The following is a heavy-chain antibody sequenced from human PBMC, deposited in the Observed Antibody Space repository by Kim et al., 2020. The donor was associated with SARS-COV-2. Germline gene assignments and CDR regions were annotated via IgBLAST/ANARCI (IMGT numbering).Heavy chain of an antibody. CDR2: IRAKTDSYAT. CDR3: FSRGRSETYFSY. Sequence: GGSPRLSCAASGFTFSGSVVHWVRQASGKGLEWVGRIRAKTDSYATAYAASVKGRFTVSRDDSKTTAYLEMSSLKTEDTALYFCFSRGRSETYFSYWGQGTLVTVSS. J-gene: IGHJ4*02. D-gene: IGHD2-15*01. CDR1: GFTFSGSV. V-gene: IGHV3-73*01.